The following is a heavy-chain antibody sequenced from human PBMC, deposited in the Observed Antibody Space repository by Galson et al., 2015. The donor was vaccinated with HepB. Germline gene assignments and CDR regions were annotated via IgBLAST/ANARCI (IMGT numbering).Heavy chain of an antibody. CDR2: IKEDESEK. CDR1: GFTFSTYW. D-gene: IGHD2-15*01. Sequence: SLRLSCAASGFTFSTYWMAWVRQAPGKGPEWVANIKEDESEKYYVDSVKGRFTISRDNAKNSLYLQMNSLRAEDTAIYYCARDVSGSLDCWGQGIVVTVSS. CDR3: ARDVSGSLDC. J-gene: IGHJ4*02. V-gene: IGHV3-7*05.